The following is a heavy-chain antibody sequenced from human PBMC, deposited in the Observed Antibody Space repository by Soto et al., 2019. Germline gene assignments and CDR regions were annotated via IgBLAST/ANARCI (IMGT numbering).Heavy chain of an antibody. V-gene: IGHV3-13*04. CDR3: ARGQLGYCSGGSCRPDARPNDWYFDL. Sequence: EVQLVESGGGLVQPGGSLRLSCAASGFTFSSYDMHWVRQATGKGLEWVSAIGTAGDTYYPGSVKGRFTISRENAKHCLYVQVNSMRAGDTAVEYCARGQLGYCSGGSCRPDARPNDWYFDLWGRGPLVTVSS. CDR1: GFTFSSYD. CDR2: IGTAGDT. D-gene: IGHD2-15*01. J-gene: IGHJ2*01.